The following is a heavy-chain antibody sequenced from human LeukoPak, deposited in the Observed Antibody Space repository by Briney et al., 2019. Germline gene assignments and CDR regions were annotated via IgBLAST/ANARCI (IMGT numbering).Heavy chain of an antibody. CDR3: AKDLYDSSSYIQYYFDC. Sequence: PGGSLRLSCAASGFTFSSYGMHWVRQAPGKGLEWVAFIRYDGSNKYYADSVKGRFTISRDNSKNTLYLQVNSLRAEDTAVYYCAKDLYDSSSYIQYYFDCWGQGTLVTVSS. J-gene: IGHJ4*02. CDR2: IRYDGSNK. V-gene: IGHV3-30*02. D-gene: IGHD3-22*01. CDR1: GFTFSSYG.